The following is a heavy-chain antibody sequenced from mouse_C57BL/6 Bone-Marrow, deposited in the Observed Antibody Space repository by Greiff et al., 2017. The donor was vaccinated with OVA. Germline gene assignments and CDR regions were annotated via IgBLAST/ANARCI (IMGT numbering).Heavy chain of an antibody. CDR1: GFTFSDYG. V-gene: IGHV5-17*01. J-gene: IGHJ4*01. Sequence: DVQLVESGGGLVKPGGSLKLPCAASGFTFSDYGMHWVRQAPEKGLVWVAYISSGSSTIYYADTVKGRFTISRDNAKNSLFLQMTSLRSEDTAMYYCARDYYYAMDYWGQGTSVTVSS. CDR2: ISSGSSTI. CDR3: ARDYYYAMDY.